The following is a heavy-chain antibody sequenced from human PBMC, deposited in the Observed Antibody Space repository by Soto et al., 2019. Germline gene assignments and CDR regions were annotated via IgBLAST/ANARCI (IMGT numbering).Heavy chain of an antibody. J-gene: IGHJ4*02. CDR1: GFSVTGNH. D-gene: IGHD5-12*01. Sequence: SLRLSCAASGFSVTGNHMTWVRQAPGKGLEWVSSLYTGGTTYYADSVQGRFTISRDSSKNTLFLQMDRLRVEDSAVYYCARDLATVGKGFDSRGPGTLVTVSS. V-gene: IGHV3-53*01. CDR3: ARDLATVGKGFDS. CDR2: LYTGGTT.